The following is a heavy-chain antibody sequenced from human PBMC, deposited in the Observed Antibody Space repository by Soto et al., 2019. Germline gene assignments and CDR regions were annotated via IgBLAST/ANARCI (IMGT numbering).Heavy chain of an antibody. CDR2: FDPEDGET. CDR3: ARDQSFDRNYYYGIDV. J-gene: IGHJ6*02. CDR1: GYTLTELS. Sequence: ASVKVSCKVSGYTLTELSMHWVRQAPGKGLEWMGGFDPEDGETIYAQKFQGRVTMTTDTSTSTVYMELRSLRSDDTALYYCARDQSFDRNYYYGIDVWGQGTTVTVSS. V-gene: IGHV1-24*01.